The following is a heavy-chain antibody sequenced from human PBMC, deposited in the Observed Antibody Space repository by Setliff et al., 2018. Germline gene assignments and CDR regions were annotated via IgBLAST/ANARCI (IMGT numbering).Heavy chain of an antibody. CDR2: INHSGST. V-gene: IGHV4-34*01. J-gene: IGHJ5*02. CDR1: GGSFSGYY. CDR3: ARARYSNFLNWFDP. D-gene: IGHD4-4*01. Sequence: SETLSLTCAVYGGSFSGYYWGWIRQPPGKGLEWIGEINHSGSTNYNPSLKSRVTISVDTSKNQFSLKLSSVTAADTAVYYCARARYSNFLNWFDPWGQGTLVTVSS.